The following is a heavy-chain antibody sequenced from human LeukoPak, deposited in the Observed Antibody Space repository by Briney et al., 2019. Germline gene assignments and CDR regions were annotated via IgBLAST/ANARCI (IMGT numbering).Heavy chain of an antibody. CDR3: ARITAGIAVAGTVDY. CDR1: GGSISSSSYH. V-gene: IGHV4-39*01. CDR2: IYYSGST. D-gene: IGHD6-19*01. Sequence: SETLSLTCTVSGGSISSSSYHWGWIRQPPGKGLEWIGSIYYSGSTYYNPSLKSRVTISVDTSKNQFSLKLSSVTAADTAVYCCARITAGIAVAGTVDYWGQGTLVTVSS. J-gene: IGHJ4*02.